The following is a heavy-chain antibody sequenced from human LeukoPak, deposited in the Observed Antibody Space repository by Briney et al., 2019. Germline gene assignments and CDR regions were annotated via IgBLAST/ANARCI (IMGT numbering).Heavy chain of an antibody. J-gene: IGHJ4*02. CDR3: ARGRGNSSSWYFDY. CDR1: GFTFSSYW. CDR2: IKQDGSEK. V-gene: IGHV3-7*01. Sequence: QAGGSLXLSCAASGFTFSSYWMSWVRQAPGKGREWVANIKQDGSEKYYVDSVKGRFTISRDNAKNSLYLQMNSLRAEDTAVYYCARGRGNSSSWYFDYWGQGTLVTVSS. D-gene: IGHD6-13*01.